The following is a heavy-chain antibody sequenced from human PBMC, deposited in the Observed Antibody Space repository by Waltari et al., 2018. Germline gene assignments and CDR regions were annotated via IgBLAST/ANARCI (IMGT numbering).Heavy chain of an antibody. D-gene: IGHD6-13*01. V-gene: IGHV4-34*01. CDR3: ARASSSWRYMDV. Sequence: QVQLQQWGAGLLKPSETLSLTCAVYGGSFSGYYWSWIRQPPGKGLEWIGEINHSGSTNDNPSLKSRVTISVDTSKNQFSLKLSSVTAADTAVYYCARASSSWRYMDVWGKGTTVTVSS. J-gene: IGHJ6*03. CDR1: GGSFSGYY. CDR2: INHSGST.